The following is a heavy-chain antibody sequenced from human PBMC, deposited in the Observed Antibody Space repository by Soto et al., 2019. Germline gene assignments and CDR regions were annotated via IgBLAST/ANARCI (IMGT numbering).Heavy chain of an antibody. CDR1: GFMFDNYA. Sequence: EVKLLESGGGLVPPGASARLSCITSGFMFDNYAMSWVRQSPGGGLGGVAAISGSGHGTVYTQSVQGRFIISRDKSKKTLFLQMNNLRDEDTAVYYCAKGRYFDTSGGCANYWGLGTLVSVSA. J-gene: IGHJ4*02. CDR2: ISGSGHGT. D-gene: IGHD3-22*01. CDR3: AKGRYFDTSGGCANY. V-gene: IGHV3-23*01.